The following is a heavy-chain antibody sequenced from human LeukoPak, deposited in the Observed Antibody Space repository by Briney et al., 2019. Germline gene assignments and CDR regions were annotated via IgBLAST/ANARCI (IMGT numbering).Heavy chain of an antibody. Sequence: PGGSLRLSCAASGFTFDDYAMHWVRQAPGKGLEWVSLISGDGGSTYYADSVKGRFTISRDNSKNTLYLQMNSLRAEDTAVYYCASHIVVVPAATPRLMDVWGKGTTVTVSS. CDR2: ISGDGGST. V-gene: IGHV3-43*02. J-gene: IGHJ6*03. CDR3: ASHIVVVPAATPRLMDV. CDR1: GFTFDDYA. D-gene: IGHD2-2*01.